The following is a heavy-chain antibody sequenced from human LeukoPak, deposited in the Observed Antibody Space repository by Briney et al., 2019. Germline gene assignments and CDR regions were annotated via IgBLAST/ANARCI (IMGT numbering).Heavy chain of an antibody. Sequence: SETLSLICTVSGGSISSSYWSWIRQPAGKGLEWIGRIYSSEDTNHNPSLKSRVTMSVDTSKNQLSLKLSSVTAADTAVYYCARTQYCTSTSCYWFDPWGQGTLVTVSS. CDR1: GGSISSSY. CDR2: IYSSEDT. CDR3: ARTQYCTSTSCYWFDP. V-gene: IGHV4-4*07. J-gene: IGHJ5*02. D-gene: IGHD2/OR15-2a*01.